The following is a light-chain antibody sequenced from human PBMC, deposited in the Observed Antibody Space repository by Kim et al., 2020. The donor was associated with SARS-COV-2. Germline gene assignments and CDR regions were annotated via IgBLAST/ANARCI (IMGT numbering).Light chain of an antibody. Sequence: VALGQTVRITCQGDSLRSYYASWYQQKPGQAPVLVIYGKNNRPSGIPDRFSGSSSGNTASLTITGAQAEDEADYYCNSRDSSGNHHYVFGTGTKV. CDR2: GKN. V-gene: IGLV3-19*01. J-gene: IGLJ1*01. CDR1: SLRSYY. CDR3: NSRDSSGNHHYV.